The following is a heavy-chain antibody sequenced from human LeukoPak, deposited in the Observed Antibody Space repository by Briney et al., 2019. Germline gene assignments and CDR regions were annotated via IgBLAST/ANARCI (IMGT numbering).Heavy chain of an antibody. CDR2: IHDTGST. CDR3: ARFSTACTTSSCYSSY. D-gene: IGHD2-2*01. Sequence: SETLSLTCSVSGGSLSSHYWSWIRQPPGKGLELIGHIHDTGSTFYNPSLRGRVTISLDTSNNQFSLKLTSMTAADTAVYYCARFSTACTTSSCYSSYWGQGTLVTPSS. V-gene: IGHV4-59*11. CDR1: GGSLSSHY. J-gene: IGHJ4*01.